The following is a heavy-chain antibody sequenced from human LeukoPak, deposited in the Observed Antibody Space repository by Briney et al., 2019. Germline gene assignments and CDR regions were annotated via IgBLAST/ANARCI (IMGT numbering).Heavy chain of an antibody. Sequence: PGGSLRLSCAASGFTFSSYWMSWVRQAPGKGLEWVANIKQDGSEKYYVYSVKGRFTISRDNDKNSLYLQMNSLSAEDTAVYYCASALAIYSSGWYGGFDYWGQGTLVTVSS. J-gene: IGHJ4*02. D-gene: IGHD6-19*01. V-gene: IGHV3-7*01. CDR3: ASALAIYSSGWYGGFDY. CDR1: GFTFSSYW. CDR2: IKQDGSEK.